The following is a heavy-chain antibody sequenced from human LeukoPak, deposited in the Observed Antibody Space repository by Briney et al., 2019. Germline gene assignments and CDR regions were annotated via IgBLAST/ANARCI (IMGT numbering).Heavy chain of an antibody. CDR2: IYYSGST. J-gene: IGHJ3*02. V-gene: IGHV4-30-4*01. CDR3: ARDLSYRGGDCYPVGAFDI. CDR1: GGSISSGDYY. Sequence: PSQTLSLTCTVSGGSISSGDYYWSWLRQPPGKGLEWIGYIYYSGSTYYHPSLKSRVTISVDTSKNQFSLKLSSVTAADTAVYYCARDLSYRGGDCYPVGAFDIWGQGTMVTVSS. D-gene: IGHD2-21*01.